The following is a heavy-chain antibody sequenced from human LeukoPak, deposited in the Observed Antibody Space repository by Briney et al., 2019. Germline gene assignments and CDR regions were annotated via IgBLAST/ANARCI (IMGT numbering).Heavy chain of an antibody. D-gene: IGHD5-18*01. CDR2: IYSGGST. J-gene: IGHJ4*02. CDR3: ARDQGYSYGYAFDY. Sequence: AGGSLRLSCAASGFTVSSNYMSWVRQAPGKGLEWVSVIYSGGSTYYADSVKGRFTISRDNSKNTLYLQMNSLRAEDTAVYYCARDQGYSYGYAFDYWGQGTLVTVSS. CDR1: GFTVSSNY. V-gene: IGHV3-53*01.